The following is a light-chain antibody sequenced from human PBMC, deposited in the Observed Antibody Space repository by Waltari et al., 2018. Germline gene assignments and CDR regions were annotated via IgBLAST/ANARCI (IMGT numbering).Light chain of an antibody. V-gene: IGLV2-14*01. J-gene: IGLJ3*02. CDR2: DVN. CDR1: SSDVGGYNY. CDR3: SSYTGTSSWV. Sequence: QSALTQPASVSGSPGQSITISCTGTSSDVGGYNYVSWYQQHPGKAPNLMIYDVNNRPSGVSNRFSGSKSGNTASLTISGLQAEDEADYYCSSYTGTSSWVFGGGTKVTVL.